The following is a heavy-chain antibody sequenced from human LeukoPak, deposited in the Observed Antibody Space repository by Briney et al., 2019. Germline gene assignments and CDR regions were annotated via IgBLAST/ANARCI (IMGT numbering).Heavy chain of an antibody. V-gene: IGHV3-7*03. D-gene: IGHD3-16*01. CDR3: ARGGGLDV. CDR1: GFTFSSYW. J-gene: IGHJ6*02. CDR2: VNHNGNVN. Sequence: GGSLRLSCAASGFTFSSYWMNWARQAPGKGLEWVASVNHNGNVNYYVDSVKGRFTISRDNAKNSLYLQMSNLRAEDTAVYFCARGGGLDVWGQGAMVTVSS.